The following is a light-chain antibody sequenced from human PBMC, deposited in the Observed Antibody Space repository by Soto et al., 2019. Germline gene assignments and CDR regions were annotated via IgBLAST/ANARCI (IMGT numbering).Light chain of an antibody. CDR2: GAS. CDR1: QSISSE. J-gene: IGKJ2*01. V-gene: IGKV3-15*01. CDR3: QQGHNWPLT. Sequence: EIVMTQSPATLSASPGERATLSCRASQSISSELAWYQQRPGQPPRLLIYGASTRPTGVPDRFTGSGSGSDFTLTISGLQSEDFAVYYCQQGHNWPLTFGQGTRLEI.